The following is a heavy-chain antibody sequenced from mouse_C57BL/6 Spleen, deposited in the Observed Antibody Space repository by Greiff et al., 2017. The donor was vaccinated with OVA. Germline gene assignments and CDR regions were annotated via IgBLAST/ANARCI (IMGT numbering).Heavy chain of an antibody. CDR3: ARMTTIVAYYFDY. Sequence: QVQLQQPGAELVKPGASVKLSCKASGYTFTSYWMQWVKQRPGQGLEWIGEIDPSDSDSNYNQKFKGKATLTVDTSSSTAYMQLISLTSEDSAVYYCARMTTIVAYYFDYWGKGTTLTVSS. V-gene: IGHV1-50*01. J-gene: IGHJ2*01. CDR2: IDPSDSDS. CDR1: GYTFTSYW. D-gene: IGHD1-1*01.